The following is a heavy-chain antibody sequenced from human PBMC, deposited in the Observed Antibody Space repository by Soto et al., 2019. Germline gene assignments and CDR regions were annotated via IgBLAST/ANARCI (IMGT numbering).Heavy chain of an antibody. CDR3: ARDRFPSPIWGGYDNFDY. CDR2: ISSSSSTI. CDR1: GFTFSSYS. J-gene: IGHJ4*02. Sequence: GGSLRLSCAASGFTFSSYSMNWVRQAPGKGLEWVSYISSSSSTIYYADSVKGRFTISRDNAKNSLYLQMNSLRAEDTAVYYCARDRFPSPIWGGYDNFDYWGQGTLVTVSS. V-gene: IGHV3-48*01. D-gene: IGHD5-12*01.